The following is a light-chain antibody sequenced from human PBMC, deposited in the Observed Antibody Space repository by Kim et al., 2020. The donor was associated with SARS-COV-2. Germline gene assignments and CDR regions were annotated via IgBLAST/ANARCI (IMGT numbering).Light chain of an antibody. CDR1: QSVNSY. Sequence: LSPGEGATLSCRASQSVNSYLAWYQQRPGQAPRILIYDASNRVTGIPARFSGSGSGTDFPLTISSLEPEDFAVYYCQQRSNWPPTFGQGTKVDIK. CDR3: QQRSNWPPT. CDR2: DAS. J-gene: IGKJ1*01. V-gene: IGKV3-11*01.